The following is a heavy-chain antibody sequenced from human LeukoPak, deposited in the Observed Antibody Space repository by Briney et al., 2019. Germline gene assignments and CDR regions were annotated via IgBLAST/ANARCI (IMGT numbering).Heavy chain of an antibody. CDR2: ISFSVNTK. D-gene: IGHD2-2*01. J-gene: IGHJ5*02. V-gene: IGHV3-48*04. CDR1: GFTFSDYS. Sequence: GGSLRLSCAASGFTFSDYSMNWVRQAPGKGLEWVSYISFSVNTKYYGDSVKGRFTISRDNAKNSLYLHMDSLRAEDTAVYYCAREKYCSSTSCYPLFDPWGQGTLVTVSS. CDR3: AREKYCSSTSCYPLFDP.